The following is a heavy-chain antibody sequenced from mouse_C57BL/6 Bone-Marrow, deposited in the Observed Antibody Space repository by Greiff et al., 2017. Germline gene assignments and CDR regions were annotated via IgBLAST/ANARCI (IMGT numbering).Heavy chain of an antibody. CDR1: GYSITSGYY. CDR2: ISYDGSN. CDR3: ARDPYYYYYGSSHWYFDV. V-gene: IGHV3-6*01. J-gene: IGHJ1*03. D-gene: IGHD1-1*01. Sequence: VQLKQSGPGLVKPSQSLSLTCSVTGYSITSGYYWNWIRQFPGNKLEWMGYISYDGSNNYNPSLKNRISITRDTSKNQFFLKLNSVTTEDTATYYCARDPYYYYYGSSHWYFDVWGTGTTVTVSS.